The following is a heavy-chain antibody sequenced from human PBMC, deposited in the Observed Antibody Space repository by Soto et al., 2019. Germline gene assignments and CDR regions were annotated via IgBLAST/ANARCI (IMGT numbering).Heavy chain of an antibody. CDR3: ARGGSSDWQVALDM. J-gene: IGHJ3*02. CDR1: GGSFDTYY. D-gene: IGHD6-19*01. Sequence: PSDTLSLTCVVSGGSFDTYYWNWIRQSPGKGLEWIGESNHRGSNNYSPSLKSRVTISLDTSKNQFSLKLTSVTAADTAVYYCARGGSSDWQVALDMWGQGTVVTVSS. CDR2: SNHRGSN. V-gene: IGHV4-34*01.